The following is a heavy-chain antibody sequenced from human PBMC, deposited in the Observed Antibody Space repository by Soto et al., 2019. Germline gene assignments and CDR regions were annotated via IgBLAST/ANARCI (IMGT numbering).Heavy chain of an antibody. CDR2: MNPNSGNT. J-gene: IGHJ1*01. V-gene: IGHV1-8*01. Sequence: ASVKVSCKASGYTFTSYDINWVRQATGQGLEWMGWMNPNSGNTGYAQKFQGRVTMTRNTSISTAYMELSSLRSEDTAVYYCARGSIGSTVTTWYFQHWGQGTLVTVSS. D-gene: IGHD4-17*01. CDR1: GYTFTSYD. CDR3: ARGSIGSTVTTWYFQH.